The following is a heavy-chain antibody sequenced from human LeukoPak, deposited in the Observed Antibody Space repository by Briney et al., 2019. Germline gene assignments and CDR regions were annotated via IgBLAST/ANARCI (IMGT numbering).Heavy chain of an antibody. D-gene: IGHD1-1*01. Sequence: GASVKVSCKASGYIFTGYYMHWVRQAPGQGLEWVGRINPNSGGTNYAQKFQGRVTMTRDTSISTAYMELSSLMSDDTAVYYRATTYSTVFDYWGQGTLVTVSS. CDR2: INPNSGGT. CDR1: GYIFTGYY. CDR3: ATTYSTVFDY. V-gene: IGHV1-2*06. J-gene: IGHJ4*02.